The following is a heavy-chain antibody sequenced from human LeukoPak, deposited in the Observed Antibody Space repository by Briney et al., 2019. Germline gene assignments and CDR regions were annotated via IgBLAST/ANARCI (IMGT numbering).Heavy chain of an antibody. V-gene: IGHV3-23*01. Sequence: PGGSLRLSCAASGFTFNFYAMSWVRQAPGKGLGWVSAISGSGGSTYYADSVKGRFTISRDNSKNTLYLLMNSLRAEDTAVYYCAKALTPVHPPLDWFDPWGQGTLVTVSS. CDR3: AKALTPVHPPLDWFDP. J-gene: IGHJ5*02. D-gene: IGHD1-14*01. CDR1: GFTFNFYA. CDR2: ISGSGGST.